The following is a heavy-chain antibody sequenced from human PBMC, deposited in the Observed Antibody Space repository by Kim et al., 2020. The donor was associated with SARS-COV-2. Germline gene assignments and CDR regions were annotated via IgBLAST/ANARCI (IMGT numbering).Heavy chain of an antibody. J-gene: IGHJ6*01. CDR3: ARDVRSGGEGLYYYY. V-gene: IGHV3-7*01. CDR2: IKYDGSKK. D-gene: IGHD3-10*01. Sequence: GGSLRLSCAASGFTFSSYGIRWVRQAPGKGLEWVANIKYDGSKKYYADSARGRFTISRDNAKNTLYLQMNSLRAEDTALYYCARDVRSGGEGLYYYY. CDR1: GFTFSSYG.